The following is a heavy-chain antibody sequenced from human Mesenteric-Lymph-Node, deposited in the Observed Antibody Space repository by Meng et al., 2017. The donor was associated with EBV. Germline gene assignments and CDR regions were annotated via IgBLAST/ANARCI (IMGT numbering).Heavy chain of an antibody. V-gene: IGHV3-30*18. J-gene: IGHJ4*02. CDR2: ISYDASDK. CDR1: GFTFSSYG. Sequence: QVQLVESGGGVVQPGRSLRLSCAASGFTFSSYGMHWVRQAPGKGLEWVAFISYDASDKYYADSVKGRFTISRDNSKNTLYLQMNSLRAEDTALYYCAKVRWGSYVADYWGQGTLVTVSS. D-gene: IGHD1-26*01. CDR3: AKVRWGSYVADY.